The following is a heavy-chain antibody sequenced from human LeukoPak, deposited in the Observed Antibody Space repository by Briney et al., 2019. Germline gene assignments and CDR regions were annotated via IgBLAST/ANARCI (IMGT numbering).Heavy chain of an antibody. CDR2: TSASSSYI. D-gene: IGHD3-22*01. CDR1: GFAFSSYS. V-gene: IGHV3-21*01. Sequence: GGSLRLSCAASGFAFSSYSMKWVRQAPGKGLEWVSSTSASSSYIYYADAVKGRFTISRDNVKNSLFLQMNSLRDEDTAVYYCARENGYYDSSGYYIDYWGQGTLVTVSS. J-gene: IGHJ4*02. CDR3: ARENGYYDSSGYYIDY.